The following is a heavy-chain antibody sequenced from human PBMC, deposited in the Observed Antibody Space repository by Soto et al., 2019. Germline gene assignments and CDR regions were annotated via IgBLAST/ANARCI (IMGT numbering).Heavy chain of an antibody. V-gene: IGHV4-30-4*01. J-gene: IGHJ5*02. CDR3: ARDPLYYYDSSGYSLGWFAP. Sequence: KTSETLSLTCTVSGGSISSGDYYWSWIRQPPGKGLEWIGYIYYSGSTYYNPSLKSRVTISVDTSKNQFSLKLSSVTAADTAVYYCARDPLYYYDSSGYSLGWFAPWGQGTLVTVSS. CDR1: GGSISSGDYY. D-gene: IGHD3-22*01. CDR2: IYYSGST.